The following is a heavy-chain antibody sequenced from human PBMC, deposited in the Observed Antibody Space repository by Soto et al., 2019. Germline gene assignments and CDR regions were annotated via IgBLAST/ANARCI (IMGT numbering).Heavy chain of an antibody. Sequence: PSETLSLTCTVSGGSIISYYWSWILQPPGKGLEWIGYIYYSGSTNYNPSLKSRVTISVDTSKNQFSLKLSSVTAADTAVYYCARLPITMVRGPNYYYYYVMDVWGQGTTVTVSS. CDR1: GGSIISYY. CDR3: ARLPITMVRGPNYYYYYVMDV. V-gene: IGHV4-59*01. CDR2: IYYSGST. D-gene: IGHD3-10*01. J-gene: IGHJ6*02.